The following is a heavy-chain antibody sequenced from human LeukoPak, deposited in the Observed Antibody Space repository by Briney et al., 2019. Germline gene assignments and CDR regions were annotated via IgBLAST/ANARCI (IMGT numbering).Heavy chain of an antibody. CDR2: TSGSGDSA. V-gene: IGHV3-23*01. J-gene: IGHJ4*02. D-gene: IGHD6-13*01. Sequence: GGSLRLSCEATGFSFSSSAMSWVRQAPGEGLEWVSATSGSGDSADYADAVKGRFTISRDNSKSTLYLLMTSLRVDDTALYYCAKRATAGGFDSWGQGTLVTVSS. CDR3: AKRATAGGFDS. CDR1: GFSFSSSA.